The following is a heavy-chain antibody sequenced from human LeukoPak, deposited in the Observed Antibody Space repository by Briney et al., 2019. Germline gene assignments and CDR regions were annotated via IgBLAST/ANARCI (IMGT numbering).Heavy chain of an antibody. CDR2: IYHSGST. Sequence: SQTLSLTCTVSGGSISSGGYYWSWIRQPQGKGLEWIGYIYHSGSTYYNPSLKSRVTISVDTSKNQFSLKLSSVTAADTAVYYCASGRQQLAHYGMDVWGQGTTVTVSS. CDR3: ASGRQQLAHYGMDV. CDR1: GGSISSGGYY. J-gene: IGHJ6*02. D-gene: IGHD6-13*01. V-gene: IGHV4-30-2*02.